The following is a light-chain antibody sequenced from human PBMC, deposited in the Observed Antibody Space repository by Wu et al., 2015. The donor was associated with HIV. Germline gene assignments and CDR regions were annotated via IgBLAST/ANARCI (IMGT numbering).Light chain of an antibody. Sequence: AIWITQSPSSLSASTGDRVTITCRASQDIRSYLAWYQQRPGKAPNLLIYAASTLQCGVPSRFSGSGSGTDFTLTISYLESEDFASYYCQQYQSYPYSFGQGTKLGSN. CDR2: AAS. CDR3: QQYQSYPYS. CDR1: QDIRSY. J-gene: IGKJ2*03. V-gene: IGKV1-8*01.